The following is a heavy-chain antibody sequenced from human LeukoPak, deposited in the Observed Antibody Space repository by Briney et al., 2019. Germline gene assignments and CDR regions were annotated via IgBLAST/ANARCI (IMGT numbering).Heavy chain of an antibody. V-gene: IGHV3-30-3*01. CDR2: ISYDGSSK. D-gene: IGHD6-13*01. CDR3: AREVGYSSSFDY. Sequence: PGGSLRLSCAASGFTFSSYAFHWVRQAPGKGLVWVAVISYDGSSKYYADSVKGRFTISRDNSKNTLYLQMNSLRSEDTAVFYCAREVGYSSSFDYWGHGTLVTVSS. J-gene: IGHJ4*01. CDR1: GFTFSSYA.